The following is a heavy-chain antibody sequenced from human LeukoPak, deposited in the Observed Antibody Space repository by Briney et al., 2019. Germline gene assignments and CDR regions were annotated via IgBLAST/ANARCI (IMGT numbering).Heavy chain of an antibody. CDR1: GGTFSSYA. D-gene: IGHD3-3*02. Sequence: ASVKVSCKASGGTFSSYAISWVRQAPGQGLEWMGGIIPIFGTANYAQKFQGRVTITADGSTSTAYMELSSLRSEDTAVYYCARDLIFGVADSDYWGQGTLVTVSS. J-gene: IGHJ4*02. CDR3: ARDLIFGVADSDY. V-gene: IGHV1-69*13. CDR2: IIPIFGTA.